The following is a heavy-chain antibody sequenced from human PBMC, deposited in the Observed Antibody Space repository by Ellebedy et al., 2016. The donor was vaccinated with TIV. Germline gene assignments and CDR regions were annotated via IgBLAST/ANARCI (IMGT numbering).Heavy chain of an antibody. CDR2: VDFDGTTT. Sequence: GESLKISCAASGFTFSNYWMHWVRQAPGKGLAWVSRVDFDGTTTAYADSVKGRFTISRDNAKNTIYLHMSSLRVEDTAVYYCARDLRYDGSAVGWFDSWGQGALVSVSP. V-gene: IGHV3-74*01. CDR3: ARDLRYDGSAVGWFDS. CDR1: GFTFSNYW. J-gene: IGHJ5*01. D-gene: IGHD5-24*01.